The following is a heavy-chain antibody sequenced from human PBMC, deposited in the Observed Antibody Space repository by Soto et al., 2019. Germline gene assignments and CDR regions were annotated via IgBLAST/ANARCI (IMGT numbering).Heavy chain of an antibody. CDR2: IFYDGSKT. V-gene: IGHV3-33*07. Sequence: VGFRGLSLGAAGAIFREYGLYWVRLAPCKGQHWVGVIFYDGSKTDYADSVQVRLTIYRDNYKNTLYLQMNSLRAEHTAVYYCVRDQGDHVIHFDHWGQGAMVPDSS. J-gene: IGHJ4*02. CDR1: GAIFREYG. D-gene: IGHD3-16*01. CDR3: VRDQGDHVIHFDH.